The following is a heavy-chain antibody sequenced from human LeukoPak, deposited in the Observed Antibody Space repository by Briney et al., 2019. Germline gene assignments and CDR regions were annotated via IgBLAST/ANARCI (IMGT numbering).Heavy chain of an antibody. CDR1: GFTSDVYS. D-gene: IGHD5-18*01. J-gene: IGHJ4*02. CDR2: ISWNSGSI. CDR3: ACGYSLYYFDY. Sequence: PGGSLRPSCAASGFTSDVYSTHWVRQAPRKGLESVSGISWNSGSIGYADSVKGRFTISRDNAKNSLYLQMNSLRAEDTALYYCACGYSLYYFDYWGQGTLVTVSS. V-gene: IGHV3-9*02.